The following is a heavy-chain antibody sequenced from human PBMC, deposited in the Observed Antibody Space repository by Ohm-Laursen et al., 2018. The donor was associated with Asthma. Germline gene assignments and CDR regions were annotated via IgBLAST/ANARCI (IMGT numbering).Heavy chain of an antibody. V-gene: IGHV4-30-4*01. D-gene: IGHD3-22*01. J-gene: IGHJ4*02. CDR1: GDSISRGDYY. CDR2: IYHSGTT. CDR3: ARVLDDSSGYGFGF. Sequence: TLSLTCAVSGDSISRGDYYWSWIRQPPGKGLEWIGYIYHSGTTYYKSSLQSRVTISVDTSKNQFSLSLSSVTAADTAVYYCARVLDDSSGYGFGFWGQGTLVTVSS.